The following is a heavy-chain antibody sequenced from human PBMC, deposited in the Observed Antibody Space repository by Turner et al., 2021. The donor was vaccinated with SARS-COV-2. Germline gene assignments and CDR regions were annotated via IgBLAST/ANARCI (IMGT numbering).Heavy chain of an antibody. CDR2: INHSGST. V-gene: IGHV4-34*01. CDR1: GGSFRGYY. D-gene: IGHD1-26*01. CDR3: ARAGREGFDP. Sequence: VQLQQWGAGLLKPSETLSLSCAVHGGSFRGYYWSWIRQPPGKGLDWIGEINHSGSTNYNPSLKSRISISIDTAKNQFSLNLNSVTAADTAVYDCARAGREGFDPWGQGTLVTVSS. J-gene: IGHJ5*02.